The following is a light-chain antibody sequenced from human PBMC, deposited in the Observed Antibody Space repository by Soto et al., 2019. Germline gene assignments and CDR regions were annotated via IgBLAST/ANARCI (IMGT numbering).Light chain of an antibody. CDR2: EVS. CDR1: SSDVGHYKF. Sequence: QSALTQPASVSGSLGQSITMSCTGSSSDVGHYKFVSWYQQHPGKAPRLIIYEVSNRPSGVSNRFSGSKSGNTASLTISGLQADDEAEYYCSLYTPRSRLFGGGTKLTVL. V-gene: IGLV2-14*01. J-gene: IGLJ3*02. CDR3: SLYTPRSRL.